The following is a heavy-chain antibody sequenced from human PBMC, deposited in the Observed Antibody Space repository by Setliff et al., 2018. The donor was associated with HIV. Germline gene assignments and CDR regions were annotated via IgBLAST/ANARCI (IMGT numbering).Heavy chain of an antibody. J-gene: IGHJ4*02. V-gene: IGHV1-46*01. CDR1: GYTFTSCF. Sequence: ASVKVSCKASGYTFTSCFMHWVRQAPGQGLEYMGIINPSDGTTDYTQKFQDRVTITSDTSTSTVYMELRSLRSEDTAIYYCVKEYHTTATDTRVANYFDYWGQGTLVTVSS. CDR2: INPSDGTT. D-gene: IGHD6-13*01. CDR3: VKEYHTTATDTRVANYFDY.